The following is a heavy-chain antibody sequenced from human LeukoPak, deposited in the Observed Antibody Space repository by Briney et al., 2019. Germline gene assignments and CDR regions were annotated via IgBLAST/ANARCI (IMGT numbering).Heavy chain of an antibody. Sequence: GGSLRLSCAASGFTFSDYYMSWIRQAPGKGLEWVSYISSSVITIYYADSVKGRFTISRDNAKNSLYLQMNSLRAEDTAVYYCANSGYSSSWYRGDAFDIWGQGTMVTVSS. D-gene: IGHD6-13*01. CDR2: ISSSVITI. CDR1: GFTFSDYY. J-gene: IGHJ3*02. CDR3: ANSGYSSSWYRGDAFDI. V-gene: IGHV3-11*01.